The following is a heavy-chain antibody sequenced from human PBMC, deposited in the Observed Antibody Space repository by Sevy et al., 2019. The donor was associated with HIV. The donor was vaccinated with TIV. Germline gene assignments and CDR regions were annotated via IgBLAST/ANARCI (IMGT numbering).Heavy chain of an antibody. J-gene: IGHJ4*02. CDR2: INEDGSTK. D-gene: IGHD2-21*01. V-gene: IGHV3-7*01. CDR1: GFTFSSFG. CDR3: VRALFKADSL. Sequence: GGSLRLSCAASGFTFSSFGMHWVRQAPGKGLEWVANINEDGSTKYYLESVKGRFTISRDNAENSVFLQMNSLRVEDTAVYYCVRALFKADSLWGQGTLVTVPS.